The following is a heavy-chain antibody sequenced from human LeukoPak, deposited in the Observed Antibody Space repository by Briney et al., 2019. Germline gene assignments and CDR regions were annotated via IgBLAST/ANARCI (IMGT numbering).Heavy chain of an antibody. CDR2: IYTSGST. J-gene: IGHJ4*02. CDR1: GGSISSGSYY. V-gene: IGHV4-61*02. CDR3: AKFGQVAGTGGDY. D-gene: IGHD6-19*01. Sequence: SQTLSLTCTVSGGSISSGSYYWSWIRQPAGKGLKWIGRIYTSGSTNYNPSLKSRVTISVDTSKNQFSLKLSSVTAADTAVYYCAKFGQVAGTGGDYWGQGMLVTVSP.